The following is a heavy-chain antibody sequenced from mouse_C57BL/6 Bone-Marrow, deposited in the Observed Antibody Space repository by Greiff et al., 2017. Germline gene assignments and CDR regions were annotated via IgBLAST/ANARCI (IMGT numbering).Heavy chain of an antibody. J-gene: IGHJ3*01. D-gene: IGHD2-4*01. CDR2: IDPSDSET. Sequence: QVQLQQPGAELVRPGSSVKLSCKASGYTFPSYWMHWVKQRPIQGLEWIGNIDPSDSETHYNQKFKDKATLTVDKSSSTAYMQLSSLTSEDSAVYYWARSDYDGVFFAYWGQGTLVTVSA. CDR1: GYTFPSYW. V-gene: IGHV1-52*01. CDR3: ARSDYDGVFFAY.